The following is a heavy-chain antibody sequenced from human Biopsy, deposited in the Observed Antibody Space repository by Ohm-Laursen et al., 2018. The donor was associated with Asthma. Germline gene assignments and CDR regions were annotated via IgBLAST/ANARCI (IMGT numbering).Heavy chain of an antibody. CDR2: IYSGGTS. CDR3: ARGDSSNWSHYYFDY. V-gene: IGHV3-53*01. CDR1: GFAVSRDH. D-gene: IGHD3-22*01. J-gene: IGHJ4*02. Sequence: GSLRLSCAASGFAVSRDHMFWVRQAPGKGLEWVSVIYSGGTSHTADSVRGRFTIPRDYSTNTLYLQMHSLRAEDTAVYYCARGDSSNWSHYYFDYWGQGTLVTVSS.